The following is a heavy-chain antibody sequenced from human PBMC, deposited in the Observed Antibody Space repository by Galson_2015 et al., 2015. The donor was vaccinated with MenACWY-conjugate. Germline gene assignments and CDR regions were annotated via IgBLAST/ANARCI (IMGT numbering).Heavy chain of an antibody. V-gene: IGHV1-69*06. CDR3: ARGRTFSYDSSTYYDRFDY. CDR1: GGTFSSYG. Sequence: SVKVSCKASGGTFSSYGISWVRRAPGQGLEWMGGIVPISGTTNYAQKFQGRVTITADKSTSTVYMELSSLRSEDTAVYYCARGRTFSYDSSTYYDRFDYWGQGSLVTVSS. J-gene: IGHJ4*02. CDR2: IVPISGTT. D-gene: IGHD3-22*01.